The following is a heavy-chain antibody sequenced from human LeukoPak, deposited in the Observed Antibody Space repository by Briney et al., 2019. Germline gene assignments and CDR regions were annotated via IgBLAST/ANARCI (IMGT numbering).Heavy chain of an antibody. J-gene: IGHJ5*02. CDR2: ISSSGSTI. CDR3: ASFGQQLSSNWFDP. Sequence: GGSLRLSCAASGLTFSSYEMNWVRQAPGKGLEWVSYISSSGSTIYYADSVKGRFTISRDNAKNSLYLQMNSLRAEDTAVYYCASFGQQLSSNWFDPWGQGTLVTVSS. CDR1: GLTFSSYE. V-gene: IGHV3-48*03. D-gene: IGHD6-13*01.